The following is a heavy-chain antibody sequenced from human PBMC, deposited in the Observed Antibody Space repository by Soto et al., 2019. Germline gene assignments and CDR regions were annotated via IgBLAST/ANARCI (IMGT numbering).Heavy chain of an antibody. D-gene: IGHD4-17*01. CDR3: ARAYGGNPALFDP. J-gene: IGHJ5*02. CDR2: IYTGGST. CDR1: GFTVSRDY. V-gene: IGHV3-53*01. Sequence: EVQLVESGGGLIQPGGSLRLSCAASGFTVSRDYMSWVRQAPGKGREWVSVIYTGGSTYYADSVKGRFTFSRDNSKNTLYLQMNSLRAEDTAVYYCARAYGGNPALFDPWGQGTLVTVSS.